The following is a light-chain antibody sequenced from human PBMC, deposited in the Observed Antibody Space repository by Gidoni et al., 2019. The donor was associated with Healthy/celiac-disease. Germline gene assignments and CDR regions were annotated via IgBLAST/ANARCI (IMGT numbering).Light chain of an antibody. Sequence: PATLSVSPGERATLSCRASQSVSSNLAWYQQKPGQAPRLLIYGASTRATGIPARFSGSGSGTEFTLTISSLQSEDFAVYYCQQYNNWPFTFGGGTKVEIK. CDR3: QQYNNWPFT. V-gene: IGKV3-15*01. CDR1: QSVSSN. J-gene: IGKJ4*01. CDR2: GAS.